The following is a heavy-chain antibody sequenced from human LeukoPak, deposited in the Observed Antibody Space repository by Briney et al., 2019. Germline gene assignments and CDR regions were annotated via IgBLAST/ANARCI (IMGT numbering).Heavy chain of an antibody. V-gene: IGHV3-30*18. CDR1: GFTFSSYW. J-gene: IGHJ4*02. Sequence: PGGSLRLSCAASGFTFSSYWMSWVRQAPGKGLEWVAVISYDGSNKYYADSVKGRFTISRDNSKNTLYLQMNSLRAEDTAVYYCAKDTGGSGRDLGYWGQGTLVTVSS. CDR3: AKDTGGSGRDLGY. D-gene: IGHD6-19*01. CDR2: ISYDGSNK.